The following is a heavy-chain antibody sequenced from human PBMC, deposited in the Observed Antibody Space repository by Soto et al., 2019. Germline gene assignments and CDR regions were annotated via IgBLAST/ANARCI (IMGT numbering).Heavy chain of an antibody. CDR1: GGSIENHY. V-gene: IGHV4-59*11. J-gene: IGHJ4*02. CDR2: IYDSGST. D-gene: IGHD3-10*01. CDR3: ARYSMVPVGYFHF. Sequence: SETQSVPRCGSGGSIENHYGARSLHSTGKGLEWIGNIYDSGSTNYSPALQSRVSMSVDTSKNLFYLKMNSVTAADTAVYYGARYSMVPVGYFHFGGPGTVVTV.